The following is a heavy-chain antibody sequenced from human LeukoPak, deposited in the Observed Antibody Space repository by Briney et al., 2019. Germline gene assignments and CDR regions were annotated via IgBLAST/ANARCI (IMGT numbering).Heavy chain of an antibody. J-gene: IGHJ4*02. D-gene: IGHD3-10*01. V-gene: IGHV3-23*01. CDR2: ISYSASST. CDR3: AKDRVLRRGPPRVTFDY. Sequence: GGSLRLSCAASGFTFSNYAMSWVRQAPGKGLEWVSAISYSASSTYYADSVKGRFTISRDNSKNTLYLQMNSLRAEDTAVYYCAKDRVLRRGPPRVTFDYWGQGTLVTVSS. CDR1: GFTFSNYA.